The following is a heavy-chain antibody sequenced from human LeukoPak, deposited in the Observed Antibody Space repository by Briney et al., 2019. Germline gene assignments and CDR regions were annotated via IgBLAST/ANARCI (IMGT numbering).Heavy chain of an antibody. J-gene: IGHJ4*02. D-gene: IGHD3-22*01. CDR3: GKDLDDSSGYSGSDY. Sequence: GGSLRLSCAASGFTFDDYAMHWVRQAPAKGLEWVSLISWDGGSTYYADSVEGRFTISRDNSKNSLYLQMHSLRPEDTALYYCGKDLDDSSGYSGSDYWGQGTLVTVSS. V-gene: IGHV3-43D*03. CDR2: ISWDGGST. CDR1: GFTFDDYA.